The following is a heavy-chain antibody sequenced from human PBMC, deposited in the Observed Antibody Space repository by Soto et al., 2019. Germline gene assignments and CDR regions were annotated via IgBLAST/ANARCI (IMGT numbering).Heavy chain of an antibody. D-gene: IGHD6-13*01. V-gene: IGHV1-69*06. CDR2: IIPIFGTA. Sequence: SVKVSCKASGGTFSSYAISWVRQAPGQGLEWMGGIIPIFGTANYAQKFQGRVTMTEDTSTDTAYMELSSLRSEDTAVYYCATDTFEQQLGNGMDVWGQGTTVTVSS. J-gene: IGHJ6*02. CDR3: ATDTFEQQLGNGMDV. CDR1: GGTFSSYA.